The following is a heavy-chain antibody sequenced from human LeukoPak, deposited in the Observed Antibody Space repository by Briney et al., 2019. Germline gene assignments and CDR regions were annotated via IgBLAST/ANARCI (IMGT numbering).Heavy chain of an antibody. D-gene: IGHD2-15*01. J-gene: IGHJ4*02. V-gene: IGHV4-59*01. Sequence: SEALSLICSVSGGSRSSYYWIGIRRHPAKERVQSGYIYYRGSTNYNPSPKSRVTISVDTSKNQCSLKLSSVTAADTAVYYCARGWVAANNYFDYWGQGTLVTDSS. CDR3: ARGWVAANNYFDY. CDR2: IYYRGST. CDR1: GGSRSSYY.